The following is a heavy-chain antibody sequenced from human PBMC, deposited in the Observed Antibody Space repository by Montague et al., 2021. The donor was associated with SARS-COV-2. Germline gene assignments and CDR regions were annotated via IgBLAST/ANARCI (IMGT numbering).Heavy chain of an antibody. Sequence: SETLSLTCAVSGDSIISNNLWSWVRQTPHKGLQWISDIYHLGGTTYNPSLESRLPMSIDKSNNQFSLTLTSVTAADTAVYHCARLISMSRGPIRHYMWFDPLGPGTLVTGSS. CDR3: ARLISMSRGPIRHYMWFDP. V-gene: IGHV4-4*02. CDR1: GDSIISNNL. D-gene: IGHD3-10*01. J-gene: IGHJ5*02. CDR2: IYHLGGT.